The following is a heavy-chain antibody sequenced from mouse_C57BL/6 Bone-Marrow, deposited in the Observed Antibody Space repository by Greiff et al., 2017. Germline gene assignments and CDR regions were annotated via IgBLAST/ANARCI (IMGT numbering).Heavy chain of an antibody. CDR2: INPGSGGT. CDR3: ARGGWFPDY. J-gene: IGHJ2*01. D-gene: IGHD2-3*01. V-gene: IGHV1-54*01. Sequence: QVQLQQSGAELVRPGTSVKVSCKASGYAFTNYLIEWVKQRPGQGLEWIGVINPGSGGTKYNEKFKGKATLTADKSSSTAYMQLSSLTSEDSAVYFCARGGWFPDYWSQGTTLTVSS. CDR1: GYAFTNYL.